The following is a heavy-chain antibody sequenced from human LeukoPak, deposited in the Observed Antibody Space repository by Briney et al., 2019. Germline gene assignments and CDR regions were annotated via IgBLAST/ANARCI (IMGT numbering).Heavy chain of an antibody. D-gene: IGHD4-17*01. J-gene: IGHJ3*02. Sequence: SETLSLTCTVSGGSISSSIYYWGRIRQPPGTGLECIGNIYYGGSTYYNPSLKSRVTISVDTSKNQFSLKLSSVTAADTAVYYCARRGYGDYDVFDIWGQGTMVTVSS. V-gene: IGHV4-39*01. CDR3: ARRGYGDYDVFDI. CDR1: GGSISSSIYY. CDR2: IYYGGST.